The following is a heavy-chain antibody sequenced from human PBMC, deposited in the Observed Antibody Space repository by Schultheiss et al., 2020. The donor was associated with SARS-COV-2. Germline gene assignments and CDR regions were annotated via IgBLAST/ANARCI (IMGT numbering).Heavy chain of an antibody. D-gene: IGHD3-22*01. V-gene: IGHV4-34*11. Sequence: SQTLSLTCAVYGGSFSDYSWSWIRQPPGKALEWIGYIYYSGSTNYNPSLKSRVTISVDTSKNQFSLKLSSVTAADTAVYYCARMAFDSSGYYPNWFDPWGQGTLVTVAS. CDR2: IYYSGST. CDR3: ARMAFDSSGYYPNWFDP. J-gene: IGHJ5*02. CDR1: GGSFSDYS.